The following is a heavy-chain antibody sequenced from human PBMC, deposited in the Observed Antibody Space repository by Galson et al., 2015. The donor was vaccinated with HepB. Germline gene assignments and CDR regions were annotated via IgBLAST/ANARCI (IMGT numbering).Heavy chain of an antibody. Sequence: SVKVSCKASGYTFTSYAMHWVRQAPGQRLEWMGWINAGNGNTKYSQKLQGRVTITRDTSASTAYMELSSLRSEDTAVYYCARDQSYYYYMDVWGKGTTVTVSS. D-gene: IGHD2-21*01. CDR1: GYTFTSYA. V-gene: IGHV1-3*01. CDR2: INAGNGNT. J-gene: IGHJ6*03. CDR3: ARDQSYYYYMDV.